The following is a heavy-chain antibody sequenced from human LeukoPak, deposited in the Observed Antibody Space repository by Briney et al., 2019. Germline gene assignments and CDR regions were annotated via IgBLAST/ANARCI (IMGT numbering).Heavy chain of an antibody. J-gene: IGHJ4*02. D-gene: IGHD5-24*01. CDR3: AKSPRQYYFDY. Sequence: GGSLRLSCAASRFTFSGYAMNWVRQAPGKGLEWVSGISGSGGSTYYADSVKGRFTISRDNSKNTLYLQMNSLRAEDTAVYYCAKSPRQYYFDYWGQGTLVTVSS. V-gene: IGHV3-23*01. CDR1: RFTFSGYA. CDR2: ISGSGGST.